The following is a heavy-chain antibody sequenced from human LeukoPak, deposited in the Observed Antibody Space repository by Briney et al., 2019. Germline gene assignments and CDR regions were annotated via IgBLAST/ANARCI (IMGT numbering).Heavy chain of an antibody. CDR2: IIPIFGIA. CDR1: GGTSSSYA. V-gene: IGHV1-69*04. CDR3: ARDNGYYGSGSLGYYGMDV. J-gene: IGHJ6*02. D-gene: IGHD3-10*01. Sequence: ASVKVSCKASGGTSSSYAISWVRQGPGQGLEWMGRIIPIFGIANYAQKFQGRVTITADKSTSTAYMELSSLRSEDTAVYYCARDNGYYGSGSLGYYGMDVWGQGTTVTVSS.